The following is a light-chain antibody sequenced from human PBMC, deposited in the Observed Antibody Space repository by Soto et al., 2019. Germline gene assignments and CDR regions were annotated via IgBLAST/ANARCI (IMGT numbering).Light chain of an antibody. CDR2: QDS. CDR3: QAWDSSTVFIV. J-gene: IGLJ1*01. Sequence: SYELTQPPSVSVSPGQTASITCSGDKLGDKYACWYQQKPGQSPVLVIYQDSKRPSGIPERFSGSNSGNTATLTISGTQAMDEADYYCQAWDSSTVFIVFGTGTKLTVL. CDR1: KLGDKY. V-gene: IGLV3-1*01.